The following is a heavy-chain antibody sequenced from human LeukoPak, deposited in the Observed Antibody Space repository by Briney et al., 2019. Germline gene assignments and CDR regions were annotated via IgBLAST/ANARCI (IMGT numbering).Heavy chain of an antibody. CDR3: ASGGDITRYAFDI. CDR2: ILPIFGTA. V-gene: IGHV1-69*05. Sequence: SVKVSCKASGGTFSSYAISWVRQAPGQGLEWMGRILPIFGTANYAQKFQGRVTITTDESTSTAYMELSSLRSEDTAVYYCASGGDITRYAFDIWGQGTMVTVSS. J-gene: IGHJ3*02. D-gene: IGHD3-9*01. CDR1: GGTFSSYA.